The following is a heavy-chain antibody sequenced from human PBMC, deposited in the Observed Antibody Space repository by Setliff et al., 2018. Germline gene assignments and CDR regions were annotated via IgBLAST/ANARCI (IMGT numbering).Heavy chain of an antibody. CDR1: GFTFSSYE. V-gene: IGHV3-48*03. CDR3: ACPDILTGLSDY. J-gene: IGHJ4*02. Sequence: GGSLRLSCAASGFTFSSYEMNWVRQAPGKGLEWVSYISSSGITIYYADSVKGRFTISRDNAKKSLYLQMNSLRAEDTAVYYCACPDILTGLSDYWGQGTLVTVSS. D-gene: IGHD3-9*01. CDR2: ISSSGITI.